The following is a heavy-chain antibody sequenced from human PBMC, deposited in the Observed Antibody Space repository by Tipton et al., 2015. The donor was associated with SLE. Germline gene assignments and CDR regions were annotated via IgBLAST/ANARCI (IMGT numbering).Heavy chain of an antibody. CDR3: GRGDF. Sequence: QLVQSGAEVKKPGATVKISCKASGYTFTDHYIHWVQQAPGKGLEWMGRVDPKDGEAIYPEKFQDRVTISADTSTGTAYMELNSLRSEDTAVYYCGRGDFWGQGTLVTVSS. CDR2: VDPKDGEA. J-gene: IGHJ4*02. V-gene: IGHV1-69-2*01. CDR1: GYTFTDHY. D-gene: IGHD3-10*01.